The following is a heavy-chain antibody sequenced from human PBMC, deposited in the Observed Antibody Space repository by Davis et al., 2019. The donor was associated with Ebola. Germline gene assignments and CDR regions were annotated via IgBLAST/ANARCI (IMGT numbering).Heavy chain of an antibody. CDR2: ISYDGSSK. V-gene: IGHV3-30-3*01. CDR3: AKEYGSGSYFGYGDY. J-gene: IGHJ4*02. Sequence: GGSLRLSCAASGFTFSSYAMHWVRQAPGKGLEWVAVISYDGSSKYYADSVKGRFTISRDNSKNTLYLQMNSLRAEDTAVYYCAKEYGSGSYFGYGDYWGQGTLLTVSS. CDR1: GFTFSSYA. D-gene: IGHD3-10*01.